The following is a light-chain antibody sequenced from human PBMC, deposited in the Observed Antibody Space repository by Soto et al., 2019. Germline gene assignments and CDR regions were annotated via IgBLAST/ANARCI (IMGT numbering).Light chain of an antibody. J-gene: IGLJ1*01. CDR1: SSNIGSRT. V-gene: IGLV1-44*01. Sequence: QSVLTQPPSASGTPGKRVTIYCSGSSSNIGSRTVSWYQHLPGTAPKLLMFNNNQRPSGVSDRFSGSKSGTSASLAISGLQSEDEAEYYCAAWDDSLQNYVFGTGTKLTVL. CDR2: NNN. CDR3: AAWDDSLQNYV.